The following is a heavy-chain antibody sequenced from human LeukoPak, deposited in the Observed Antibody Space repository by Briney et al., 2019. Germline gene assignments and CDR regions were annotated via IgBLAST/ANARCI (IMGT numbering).Heavy chain of an antibody. Sequence: GGSLRLSCAASGFTFSSYGMHWVRQAPGKGLEWVAFIRYDGSNKYYADSVKGRFTISRGNAKNSLYLQMNSLRAEDTAVYYCARGVAGATTSSMVFDYWGQGTLVTVSS. V-gene: IGHV3-30*02. D-gene: IGHD1-26*01. CDR1: GFTFSSYG. J-gene: IGHJ4*02. CDR2: IRYDGSNK. CDR3: ARGVAGATTSSMVFDY.